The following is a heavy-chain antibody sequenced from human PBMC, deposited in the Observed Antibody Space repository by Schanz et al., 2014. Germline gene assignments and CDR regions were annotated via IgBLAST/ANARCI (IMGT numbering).Heavy chain of an antibody. CDR3: AKLDGYAYGSMGQEYFDY. D-gene: IGHD5-18*01. V-gene: IGHV3-11*06. CDR1: GFTFSDYY. J-gene: IGHJ4*02. CDR2: IDSSSSYT. Sequence: VQLVESGGGLVKPGGSLRLSCAASGFTFSDYYMSWIRQAPGKGLEWVSYIDSSSSYTNYADSVKGRFTISRDNSENTLYLQMISLRAEDTAVYYCAKLDGYAYGSMGQEYFDYWGQGTLVAVSS.